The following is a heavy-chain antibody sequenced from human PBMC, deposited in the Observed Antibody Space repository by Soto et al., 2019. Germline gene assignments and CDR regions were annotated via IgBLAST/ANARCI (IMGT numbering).Heavy chain of an antibody. D-gene: IGHD3-16*01. CDR3: ARDRRDVSPFDY. J-gene: IGHJ4*02. V-gene: IGHV3-30-3*01. Sequence: SLRLSCAASGFTFSSYAMHWVRQAPGKGLEWVAVISYDGSNKYYADSVKGRFTISRDNSKNTLYLQMNSLRAEDTAVYYCARDRRDVSPFDYWGQGTLVTVSS. CDR1: GFTFSSYA. CDR2: ISYDGSNK.